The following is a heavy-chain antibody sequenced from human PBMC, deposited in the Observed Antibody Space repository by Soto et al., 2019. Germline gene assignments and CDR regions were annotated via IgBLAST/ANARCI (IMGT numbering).Heavy chain of an antibody. J-gene: IGHJ4*02. V-gene: IGHV3-23*01. Sequence: EVQLLESGGGLVQPGGSLRLSCAASGFTFSSYAMSWVRQAPGKGLEWVSSISGNGGSTNYADSVKGRFTISRDNSKNPPYMQRNSLRAEATAKYYCAKDRGGYCTSTTGYGGGSFDYWGQGTLVTVSS. CDR3: AKDRGGYCTSTTGYGGGSFDY. D-gene: IGHD2-2*01. CDR1: GFTFSSYA. CDR2: ISGNGGST.